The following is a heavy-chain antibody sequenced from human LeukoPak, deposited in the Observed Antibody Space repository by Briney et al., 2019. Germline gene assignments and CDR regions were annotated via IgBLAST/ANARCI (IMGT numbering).Heavy chain of an antibody. D-gene: IGHD1-26*01. Sequence: SETLSLTCTVSGGSISSSSYYWGWIRQPPGKGLEWIGSIYYSGSTYYNPSLKSRVTISVDTSKNQFSLKLSSVTAADTAMYYCARELGDDAFDIWGQGTMVTVSS. CDR3: ARELGDDAFDI. CDR2: IYYSGST. J-gene: IGHJ3*02. V-gene: IGHV4-39*02. CDR1: GGSISSSSYY.